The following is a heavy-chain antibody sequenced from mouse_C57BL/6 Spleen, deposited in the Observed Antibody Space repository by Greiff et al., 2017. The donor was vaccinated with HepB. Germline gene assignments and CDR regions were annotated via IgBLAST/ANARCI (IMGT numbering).Heavy chain of an antibody. CDR3: ARPYSNSRYFDV. Sequence: EVHLVESGGGLVQPGGSLKLSCAASGFTFSDYYMYWVRQTPEKRLEWVAYISNGGGSTYYPDTVKGRFTISRDNAKNTLYLQMSRLKSEDTAMYYCARPYSNSRYFDVWGTGTTVTVSS. CDR1: GFTFSDYY. D-gene: IGHD2-5*01. V-gene: IGHV5-12*01. CDR2: ISNGGGST. J-gene: IGHJ1*03.